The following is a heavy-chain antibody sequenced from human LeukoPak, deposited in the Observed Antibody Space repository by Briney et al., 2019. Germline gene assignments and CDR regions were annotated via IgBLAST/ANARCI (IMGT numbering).Heavy chain of an antibody. J-gene: IGHJ4*02. CDR1: GDSVSSNSAT. D-gene: IGHD3/OR15-3a*01. Sequence: QTLSLTCGISGDSVSSNSATWNWIRQSPSRGLEWLGRTYYRSKWYNDYAVSVKSRITINPDTSKNQFSLQLKSVTPEDMAVYYCARGRGLGLPFDSWGQGTLVTVSS. V-gene: IGHV6-1*01. CDR3: ARGRGLGLPFDS. CDR2: TYYRSKWYN.